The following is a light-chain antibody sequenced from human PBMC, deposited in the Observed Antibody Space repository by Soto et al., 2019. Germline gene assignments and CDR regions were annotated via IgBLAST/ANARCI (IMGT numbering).Light chain of an antibody. CDR1: QGISSY. CDR2: AAS. Sequence: DIQMTQSPSSLSASVGDRVTITCRASQGISSYLAWYQQKPGKVPKLLIYAASTLQSGVPSRFSGSRSGTDFTLTISSLQPEDVATYYCQKDNSAPYTFGQGTKLEIK. J-gene: IGKJ2*01. CDR3: QKDNSAPYT. V-gene: IGKV1-27*01.